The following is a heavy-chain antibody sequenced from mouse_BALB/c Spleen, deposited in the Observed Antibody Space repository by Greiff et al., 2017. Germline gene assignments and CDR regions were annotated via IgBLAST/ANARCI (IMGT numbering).Heavy chain of an antibody. D-gene: IGHD4-1*01. CDR3: ARAETERLGY. CDR1: GFSLTSYG. Sequence: VNVVESGPGLVAPSQSLSITCTVSGFSLTSYGVHWVRQPPGKGLEWLGVIWAGGSTNYNSALMSRLSISKDNSKSQVFLKMNSLQTDDTAMYYCARAETERLGYWGQGTSVTVSS. CDR2: IWAGGST. J-gene: IGHJ4*01. V-gene: IGHV2-9*02.